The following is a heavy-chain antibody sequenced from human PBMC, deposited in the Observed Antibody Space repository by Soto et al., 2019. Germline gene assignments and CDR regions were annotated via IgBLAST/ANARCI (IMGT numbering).Heavy chain of an antibody. CDR3: TSFYRRRYSPQNHY. D-gene: IGHD2-21*01. V-gene: IGHV1-69*13. CDR2: IIPILGTA. J-gene: IGHJ4*01. CDR1: GGSFSRFS. Sequence: SVKVSCKVPGGSFSRFSINWVRQAPGPGCEWMGGIIPILGTANFTQKFQGRVTFTADGSTTTAYMTLSSLTSEDTAIYYCTSFYRRRYSPQNHYCGPGTPVTGSS.